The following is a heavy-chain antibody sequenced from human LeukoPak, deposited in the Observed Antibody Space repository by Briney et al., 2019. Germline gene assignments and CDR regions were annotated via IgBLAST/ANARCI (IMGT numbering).Heavy chain of an antibody. CDR3: ARVRDGDYYDY. J-gene: IGHJ4*02. V-gene: IGHV3-66*01. Sequence: GGSLRLSCAASGFTVSSNYMSWVRQAPGKGLEWDSVIYSGGSTYYADSVKGRFTISRDNSKNTLYLQMNSLRADDTAVYYCARVRDGDYYDYWGQGTQVTVSS. CDR1: GFTVSSNY. D-gene: IGHD4-17*01. CDR2: IYSGGST.